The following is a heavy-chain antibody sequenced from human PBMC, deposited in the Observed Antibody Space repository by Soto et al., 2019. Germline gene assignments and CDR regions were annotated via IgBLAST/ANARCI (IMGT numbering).Heavy chain of an antibody. CDR2: IYHTGTT. J-gene: IGHJ4*02. CDR1: GASITRGGYS. CDR3: ARGGGTVVGAAFDY. D-gene: IGHD2-15*01. Sequence: QLQLQEAGPGLVKASQTLSLTCTVSGASITRGGYSWSWIRQPPGKGLEWIGYIYHTGTTDYNPGIKSRVAILIDRSKNQVAVTLTSVTAADTGVYYCARGGGTVVGAAFDYGGQGTLVAVSS. V-gene: IGHV4-30-2*01.